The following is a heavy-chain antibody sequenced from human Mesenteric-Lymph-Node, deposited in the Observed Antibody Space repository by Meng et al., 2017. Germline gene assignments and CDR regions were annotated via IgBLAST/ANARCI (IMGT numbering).Heavy chain of an antibody. D-gene: IGHD1-26*01. CDR3: ARGLWEQSRYYFDS. CDR2: INSGNGKT. CDR1: GYTFTNYA. Sequence: GAAVQKTRDSVKVSCKASGYTFTNYAIQWVRQAPGQRLEWMGWINSGNGKTKYSEKFQGRRTTTRHISATTAYMELRRVRSEEMVVYHCARGLWEQSRYYFDSWGQGTLVTVSS. J-gene: IGHJ4*02. V-gene: IGHV1-3*01.